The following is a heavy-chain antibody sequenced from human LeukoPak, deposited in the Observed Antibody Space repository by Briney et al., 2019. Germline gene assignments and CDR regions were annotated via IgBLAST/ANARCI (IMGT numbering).Heavy chain of an antibody. J-gene: IGHJ3*02. CDR1: GGSISITSYY. CDR2: MDSSGST. Sequence: SETLSLTCTVSGGSISITSYYWGWIRQPPGKGLEWIGSMDSSGSTYYNPSLKSRVTISVDTSKNQFSLKLSSVTAADTAVYYCARGPPDCSSTSCYAFDAFDIWGQGTMVTVSS. D-gene: IGHD2-2*01. CDR3: ARGPPDCSSTSCYAFDAFDI. V-gene: IGHV4-39*07.